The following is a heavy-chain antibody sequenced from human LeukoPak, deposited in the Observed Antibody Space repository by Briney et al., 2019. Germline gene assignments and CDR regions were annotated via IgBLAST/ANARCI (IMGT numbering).Heavy chain of an antibody. CDR3: ARGLKIRFLDRGAAFDI. D-gene: IGHD3-3*01. CDR2: IKQDGSEK. Sequence: GGSLRLSCAASGFTFSSYWMSWVRQAPGKGLEWVANIKQDGSEKYYVDSVKGRFTISRDNAKNSLYLQMNSLRAEDTAVYYCARGLKIRFLDRGAAFDIWGQGTMVTVSS. V-gene: IGHV3-7*01. J-gene: IGHJ3*02. CDR1: GFTFSSYW.